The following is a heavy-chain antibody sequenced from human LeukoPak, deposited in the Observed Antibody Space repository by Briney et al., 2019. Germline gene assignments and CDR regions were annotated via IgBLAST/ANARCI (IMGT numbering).Heavy chain of an antibody. V-gene: IGHV1-18*01. D-gene: IGHD6-13*01. J-gene: IGHJ6*03. CDR3: ARGKKGLAAGTYYYYMDV. CDR1: GYTFNNHG. CDR2: ISVYNGNT. Sequence: ASVKVSCKASGYTFNNHGITWVRQAPGQGLEWMGWISVYNGNTNYAQKFQGRVTITRNTSISTAYMELSSLRSEDTAVYYCARGKKGLAAGTYYYYMDVWGKGTTVTVSS.